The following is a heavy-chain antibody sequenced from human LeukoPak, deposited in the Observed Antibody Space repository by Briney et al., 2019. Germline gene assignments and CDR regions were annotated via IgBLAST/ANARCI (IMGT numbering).Heavy chain of an antibody. D-gene: IGHD3-22*01. Sequence: ASVKVSCKGSGGTFSSYAISWVRQAPGQGLEWMGGIIPIFGTTNYAQKVQGRVTITTDESTTTAYMELSSLRSEDTAVYYCARARSPSSGYLLRDHNWFDPWGQGTLVTVSS. J-gene: IGHJ5*02. V-gene: IGHV1-69*05. CDR3: ARARSPSSGYLLRDHNWFDP. CDR2: IIPIFGTT. CDR1: GGTFSSYA.